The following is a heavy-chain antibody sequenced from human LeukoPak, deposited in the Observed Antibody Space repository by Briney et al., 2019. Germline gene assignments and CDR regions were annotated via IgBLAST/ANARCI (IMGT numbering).Heavy chain of an antibody. D-gene: IGHD2/OR15-2a*01. CDR1: GGSISDYY. V-gene: IGHV4-59*08. CDR3: ARHFRAFDV. Sequence: PSETLSLTCTVSGGSISDYYWSWIRQPPGKGLEYIGYIYYSGSANYNPSLKSRVTISVDTSKNQFSLKLSSVTAADTAVYYCARHFRAFDVWGQGTMVTVSS. CDR2: IYYSGSA. J-gene: IGHJ3*01.